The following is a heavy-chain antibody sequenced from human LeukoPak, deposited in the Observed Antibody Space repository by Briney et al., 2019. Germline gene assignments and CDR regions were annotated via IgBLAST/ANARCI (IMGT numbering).Heavy chain of an antibody. D-gene: IGHD3-10*01. CDR3: ARPSTKGSYYYGMDV. CDR1: GYTFTSYA. Sequence: ASVKVSCKASGYTFTSYAMHWVRQAPGQRLEWMGWINAGNGNTKYSQKFQGRVTITRDTSASTAYMELSSLRSEDTAVYYCARPSTKGSYYYGMDVWGQGTTVTVSS. CDR2: INAGNGNT. J-gene: IGHJ6*02. V-gene: IGHV1-3*01.